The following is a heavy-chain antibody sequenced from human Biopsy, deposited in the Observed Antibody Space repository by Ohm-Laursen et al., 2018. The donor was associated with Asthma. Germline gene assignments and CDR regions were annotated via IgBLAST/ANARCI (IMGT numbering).Heavy chain of an antibody. D-gene: IGHD2-2*01. CDR2: MYYGETT. CDR3: ARHDHRWDTYADF. J-gene: IGHJ4*02. Sequence: SETLSLTWAVSGASITSSAYYWGWIRQPPGKGLEWIGSMYYGETTYYSPSLKSRVTISVDTPKNQFSLILSSVTAADTAVYYCARHDHRWDTYADFWGQGTLVTVSS. CDR1: GASITSSAYY. V-gene: IGHV4-39*01.